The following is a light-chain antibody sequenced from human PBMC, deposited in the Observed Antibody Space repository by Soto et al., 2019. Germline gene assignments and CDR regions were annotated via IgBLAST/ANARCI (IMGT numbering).Light chain of an antibody. Sequence: QSALAQPASVSGSPGQSITISCTGTSNDIGLYNYVSWYQQHPGKAPKLIIYVVSSRPSGISNRFSASKSDNTASLTISGLQAEDEADYYCASYARGSTLVVFGGGTKLTVL. V-gene: IGLV2-14*01. CDR1: SNDIGLYNY. CDR2: VVS. J-gene: IGLJ2*01. CDR3: ASYARGSTLVV.